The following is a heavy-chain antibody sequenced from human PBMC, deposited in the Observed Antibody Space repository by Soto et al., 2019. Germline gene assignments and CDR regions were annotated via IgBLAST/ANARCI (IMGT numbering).Heavy chain of an antibody. J-gene: IGHJ5*02. Sequence: EVQLVESGGGLVQPGGSLRLSCAASGFTFSSYSMHWVRQAPGKGLEWVSYISSSSSTIYYADSVKGRFTISRDNAKNTLYLQMNSLRDEDTAVYYCGRGGSGSRGTHWFDPWGQGTLVTVSS. CDR2: ISSSSSTI. D-gene: IGHD1-26*01. CDR3: GRGGSGSRGTHWFDP. CDR1: GFTFSSYS. V-gene: IGHV3-48*02.